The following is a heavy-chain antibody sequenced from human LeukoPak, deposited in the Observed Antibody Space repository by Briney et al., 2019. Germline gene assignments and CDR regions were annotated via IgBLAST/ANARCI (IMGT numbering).Heavy chain of an antibody. Sequence: ASVKVSCKASGYTFANYYIHWVRRAPGQGLEWMGWINPNSGGTNYAQKFQGRVTMTRDTSISTAYMELSSLRSEDTAVYYCARGRFRWELEIRDFDYWGQGTLVTVSS. J-gene: IGHJ4*02. CDR3: ARGRFRWELEIRDFDY. D-gene: IGHD1-26*01. CDR2: INPNSGGT. CDR1: GYTFANYY. V-gene: IGHV1-2*02.